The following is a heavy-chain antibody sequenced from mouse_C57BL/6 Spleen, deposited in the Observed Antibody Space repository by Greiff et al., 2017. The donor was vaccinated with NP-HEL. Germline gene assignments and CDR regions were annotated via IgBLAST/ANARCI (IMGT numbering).Heavy chain of an antibody. D-gene: IGHD1-1*01. Sequence: VQLQQSGPELVKPGASVKISCKASGYTFTDYYMNWVKQSHGKSLEWIGDINPNNGGTSYNQKFKGKATLTVDKSSSTAYMELRSLTSEDSAGYYCARWYYGSSSYAMDYWGQGTSVTVSS. V-gene: IGHV1-26*01. CDR1: GYTFTDYY. J-gene: IGHJ4*01. CDR2: INPNNGGT. CDR3: ARWYYGSSSYAMDY.